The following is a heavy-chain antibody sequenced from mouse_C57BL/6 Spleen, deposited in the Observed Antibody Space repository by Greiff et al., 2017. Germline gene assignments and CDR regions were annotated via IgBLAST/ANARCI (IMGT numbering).Heavy chain of an antibody. Sequence: QVQLQQPGAELVMPGASVKLSCKASGYTFTSYWMHWVKQRPGQGLEWIGEIDPSDSYTNYNQKFKGKSTLTVDKSSSTAYMQLSSLTSEDSAVYYCARRGLWPGYFDYWGQGTTLTVSS. CDR3: ARRGLWPGYFDY. J-gene: IGHJ2*01. CDR1: GYTFTSYW. V-gene: IGHV1-69*01. D-gene: IGHD6-5*01. CDR2: IDPSDSYT.